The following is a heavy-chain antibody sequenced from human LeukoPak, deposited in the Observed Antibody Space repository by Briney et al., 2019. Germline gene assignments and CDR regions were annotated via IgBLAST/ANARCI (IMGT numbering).Heavy chain of an antibody. CDR3: ARGFLGYCSSTSCSMYDAFDI. J-gene: IGHJ3*02. Sequence: GESLKISCKGSGYSFTSYWIGWVRQMPGKGLEWMGIIYPGDSDTRYSPSFQGQVTISAVKSISTAYLQWSSLKASDTAMYYCARGFLGYCSSTSCSMYDAFDIWGQGTMVTVSS. V-gene: IGHV5-51*01. CDR2: IYPGDSDT. CDR1: GYSFTSYW. D-gene: IGHD2-2*01.